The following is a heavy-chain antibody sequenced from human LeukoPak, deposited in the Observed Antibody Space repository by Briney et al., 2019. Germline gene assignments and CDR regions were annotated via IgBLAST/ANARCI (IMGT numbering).Heavy chain of an antibody. V-gene: IGHV3-74*01. Sequence: QPGGSLRLSCAASGFTFSSYWMHWVRQAPGKGLVWVSRINSDGSSTSYADSVKGRFTISRDNAKNTLYLQMNSLGAEDTAVYYCARGFWSGYFTDYWGQGTLVTVSS. CDR3: ARGFWSGYFTDY. J-gene: IGHJ4*02. CDR2: INSDGSST. D-gene: IGHD3-3*01. CDR1: GFTFSSYW.